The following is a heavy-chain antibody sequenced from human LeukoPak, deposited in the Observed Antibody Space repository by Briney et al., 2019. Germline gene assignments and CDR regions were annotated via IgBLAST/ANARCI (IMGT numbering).Heavy chain of an antibody. CDR1: GFTFSSYS. CDR2: ISSSSSSYI. Sequence: GGSLRLSCAASGFTFSSYSMNWVRQAPGKGLEWVSSISSSSSSYIYYADSVKGRFTISRDNAKNSLYLQMNSLRAEDTAVYYCAELGITMIGGVWGKGTTVTISP. V-gene: IGHV3-21*01. D-gene: IGHD3-10*02. CDR3: AELGITMIGGV. J-gene: IGHJ6*04.